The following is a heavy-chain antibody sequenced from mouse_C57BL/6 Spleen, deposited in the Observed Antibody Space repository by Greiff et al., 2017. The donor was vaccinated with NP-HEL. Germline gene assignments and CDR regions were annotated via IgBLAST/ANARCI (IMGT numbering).Heavy chain of an antibody. CDR1: GYTFTSYW. D-gene: IGHD2-3*01. CDR2: IYPSDSET. CDR3: AIYDGFAY. V-gene: IGHV1-61*01. Sequence: QVQLPQPGAELVRPGSSVKLSCKASGYTFTSYWMDWVKQRPGQGLEWIGNIYPSDSETHYNQKFKDKATLTVDKSSSTAYMQLSSLTSEDSAVYYCAIYDGFAYWGQGTLVTVSA. J-gene: IGHJ3*01.